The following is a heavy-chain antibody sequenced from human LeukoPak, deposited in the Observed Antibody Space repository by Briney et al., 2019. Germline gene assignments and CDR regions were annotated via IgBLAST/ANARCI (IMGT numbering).Heavy chain of an antibody. Sequence: GGSLRLSCAASGFTFSSYGMHWVRQAPGKGLEWVAVISYDGSNKYYADSVKGRFTISRDNSKNTLYLQMNSLRAEDTAVYYCAKAGGSYYGGYYYYMDVWGKGTTVTISS. V-gene: IGHV3-30*18. CDR1: GFTFSSYG. CDR3: AKAGGSYYGGYYYYMDV. D-gene: IGHD1-26*01. CDR2: ISYDGSNK. J-gene: IGHJ6*03.